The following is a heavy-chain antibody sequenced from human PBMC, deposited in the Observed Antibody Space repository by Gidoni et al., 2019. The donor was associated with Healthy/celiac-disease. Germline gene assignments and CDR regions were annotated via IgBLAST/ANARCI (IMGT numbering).Heavy chain of an antibody. CDR1: GFTFDDYA. D-gene: IGHD3-16*02. CDR2: ISWNSGSI. CDR3: AKDRVPAYYDYVWGSYRSPQGAFDI. J-gene: IGHJ3*02. Sequence: EVQLVESGGGLVQPGRSLRLSCAASGFTFDDYAMHWVRQAPGKGLEWVSGISWNSGSIGYADSVKGRFTISRDNAKNSLYLQMNSLRAEDTALYYCAKDRVPAYYDYVWGSYRSPQGAFDIWGQGTMVTVSS. V-gene: IGHV3-9*01.